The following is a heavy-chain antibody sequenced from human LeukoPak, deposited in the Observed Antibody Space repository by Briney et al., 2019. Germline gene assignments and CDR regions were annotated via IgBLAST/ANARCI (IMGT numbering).Heavy chain of an antibody. D-gene: IGHD3-3*01. Sequence: GGSLRLSCAASGFTFSSNWMHWVRQAPGKGLVWVSRINSDGSSTNYADSVRGRFTISRDNAKSTLYLQMNSLRAEDTAVYYCADYGSGYFYYWGQGTLVTVSS. J-gene: IGHJ4*02. CDR2: INSDGSST. CDR3: ADYGSGYFYY. CDR1: GFTFSSNW. V-gene: IGHV3-74*01.